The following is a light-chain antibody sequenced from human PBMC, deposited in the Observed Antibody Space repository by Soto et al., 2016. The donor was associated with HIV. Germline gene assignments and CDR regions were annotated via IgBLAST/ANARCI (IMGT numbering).Light chain of an antibody. CDR2: GAS. V-gene: IGKV1-17*01. Sequence: DIQMTQSPSSLSASVGDIVTITCRASQDIGNDLGWYQQKPGQAPKRLIYGASSLESGVPSRFSGSRSATEFTLTISSLQLEDFATYYCLQLNNFPRTFGQGTKVEIQ. CDR1: QDIGND. CDR3: LQLNNFPRT. J-gene: IGKJ1*01.